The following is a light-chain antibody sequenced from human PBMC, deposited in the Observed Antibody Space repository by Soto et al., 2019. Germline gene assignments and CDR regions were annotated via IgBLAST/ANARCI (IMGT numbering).Light chain of an antibody. CDR2: GAS. Sequence: EIVMTQSPATLSVSPGERATVSCRASQTVSSNLAWYQQKPGQAPRLLIHGASTRATGVPARFSGSGSGTEFTLNISSLQSEDFAVYYCQQYHKWPPQYTFGQGTKLQIK. CDR3: QQYHKWPPQYT. CDR1: QTVSSN. V-gene: IGKV3-15*01. J-gene: IGKJ2*01.